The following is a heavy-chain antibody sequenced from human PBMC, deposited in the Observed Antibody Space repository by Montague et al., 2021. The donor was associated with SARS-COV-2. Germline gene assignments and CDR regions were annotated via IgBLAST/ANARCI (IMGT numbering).Heavy chain of an antibody. CDR3: ARVGRWTWFDY. D-gene: IGHD5-24*01. Sequence: SETLSLTCTVSGGSINSSCWSWIRQPPGKGLEWIGYIYYSGSTNNNPSLETRVTISVDPSKNQFSLKLSSVTAADTAVYYCARVGRWTWFDYWGQGTLVIVSS. CDR1: GGSINSSC. V-gene: IGHV4-59*01. J-gene: IGHJ4*02. CDR2: IYYSGST.